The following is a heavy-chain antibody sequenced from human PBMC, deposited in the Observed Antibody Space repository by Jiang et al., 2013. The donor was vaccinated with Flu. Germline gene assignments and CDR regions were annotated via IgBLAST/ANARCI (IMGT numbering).Heavy chain of an antibody. Sequence: GLVKPSETLSLTCTVSGFSISSGFYVGLDPGSPQGRGWSGLGVSIIVKVISYSGRTHYNPSLKSRVTVSVDTSKNQFSLKLSSVTAADTAVYYCARVGYHDSSGYLHFDYWGQGTLVT. CDR2: SIIVKVISYSGRT. CDR3: ARVGYHDSSGYLHFDY. V-gene: IGHV4-38-2*02. CDR1: GFSISSGFY. J-gene: IGHJ4*02. D-gene: IGHD3-22*01.